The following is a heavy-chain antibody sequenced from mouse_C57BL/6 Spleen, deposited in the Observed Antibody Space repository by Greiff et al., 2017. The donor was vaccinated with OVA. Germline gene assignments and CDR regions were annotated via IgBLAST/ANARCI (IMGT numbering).Heavy chain of an antibody. CDR3: ARGGFYYGDYYAMDY. D-gene: IGHD1-1*01. V-gene: IGHV5-17*01. CDR2: ISSGSSTI. Sequence: EVQLQESGGGLVKPGGSLKLSCAASGFTFSDYGMHWVRQAPEKGLEWVAYISSGSSTIYYADTVKGRFTISRDNAKNTLFLQMTSLRSEDTAMYYCARGGFYYGDYYAMDYWGQGTSVTVSS. CDR1: GFTFSDYG. J-gene: IGHJ4*01.